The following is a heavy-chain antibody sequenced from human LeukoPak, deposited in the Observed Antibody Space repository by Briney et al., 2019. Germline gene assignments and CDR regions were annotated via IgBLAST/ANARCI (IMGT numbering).Heavy chain of an antibody. CDR1: GYTFTGYY. V-gene: IGHV1-2*06. D-gene: IGHD3-10*01. J-gene: IGHJ4*02. CDR3: ARAGWFGEFPLD. Sequence: GASVKVSCKAFGYTFTGYYMHWVRQAPGQGLEWMGRINPNSGGTNYAQKFQGRVTMTRDTSISTAYMELSRLRSDDTAVYYCARAGWFGEFPLDWGQGTLVTVSS. CDR2: INPNSGGT.